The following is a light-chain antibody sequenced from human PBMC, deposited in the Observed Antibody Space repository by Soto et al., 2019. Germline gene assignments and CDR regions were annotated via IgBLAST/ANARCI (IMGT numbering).Light chain of an antibody. CDR1: SSDVGGYNY. V-gene: IGLV2-14*01. J-gene: IGLJ1*01. CDR3: SSYTSTSTPCV. Sequence: QSVLTQPASVSGSPGQSITISCTGTSSDVGGYNYVSWYQKHPGKAPKLIIYEVSHRPSGASNHFSGYKSGNTASLTISGLQAEDEADYYCSSYTSTSTPCVFGTGTKLTVL. CDR2: EVS.